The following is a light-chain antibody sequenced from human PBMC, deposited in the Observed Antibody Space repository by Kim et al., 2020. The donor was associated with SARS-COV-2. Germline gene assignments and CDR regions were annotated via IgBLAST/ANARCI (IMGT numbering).Light chain of an antibody. J-gene: IGLJ1*01. Sequence: QSALTQPASVSGSPGQSITISCTGTSSDVGAYTYVSWYQHHPGKAPKLMIYDVNKRPSGVSNRFSSSKSGDTASLTISGLQAEDEADYYCSSYTTSSTFVFGTETKVTVL. CDR1: SSDVGAYTY. CDR2: DVN. V-gene: IGLV2-14*03. CDR3: SSYTTSSTFV.